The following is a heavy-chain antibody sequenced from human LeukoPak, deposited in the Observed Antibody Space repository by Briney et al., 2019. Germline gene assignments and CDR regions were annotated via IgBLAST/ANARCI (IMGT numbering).Heavy chain of an antibody. CDR1: GYSISSAYY. D-gene: IGHD3-9*01. J-gene: IGHJ4*02. V-gene: IGHV4-38-2*02. Sequence: PSETLSLTCTVSGYSISSAYYWGWIRQSPGKGLEWIGSFHYSGSTSYNPSLKRRVTISVDSSKSQFYLRLTSVTAADTALYYCAKTKLDWLLFDFWGQGILVTVSS. CDR2: FHYSGST. CDR3: AKTKLDWLLFDF.